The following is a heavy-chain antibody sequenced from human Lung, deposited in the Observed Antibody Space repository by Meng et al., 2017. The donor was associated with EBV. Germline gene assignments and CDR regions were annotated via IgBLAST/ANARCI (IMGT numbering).Heavy chain of an antibody. D-gene: IGHD2-2*01. CDR2: ISAYNGNT. CDR3: ARFYCSSTSCPHVLFDY. Sequence: QVERVRAGAEVKKPGASVKVSCEASGFIFTSYAISWVRQAPGQGLQYMGWISAYNGNTNYAQELQGRVTMTTDTSTSTAYMELRSLRFDDTAVYYCARFYCSSTSCPHVLFDYWGQGTLVTVSS. CDR1: GFIFTSYA. J-gene: IGHJ4*02. V-gene: IGHV1-18*01.